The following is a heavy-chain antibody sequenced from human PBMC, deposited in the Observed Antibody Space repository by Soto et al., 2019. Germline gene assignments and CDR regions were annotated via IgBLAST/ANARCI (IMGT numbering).Heavy chain of an antibody. J-gene: IGHJ5*01. V-gene: IGHV3-23*01. CDR2: ISGSGART. CDR3: AKDHAREQFVRGENWFDS. D-gene: IGHD6-6*01. CDR1: GFTFSNYA. Sequence: EMQLLASGGGLVQPGASLRLSCSASGFTFSNYAMSWARQAPGKGLEWVSTISGSGARTYYADSVKGRFTISRDNSKNTLDLQMNSLRADDSGIYYCAKDHAREQFVRGENWFDSWGQVTLVTVSS.